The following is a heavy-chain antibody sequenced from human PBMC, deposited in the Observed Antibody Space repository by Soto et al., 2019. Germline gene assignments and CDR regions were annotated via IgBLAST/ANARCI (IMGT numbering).Heavy chain of an antibody. V-gene: IGHV4-30-4*01. CDR3: VGTGTTDDY. J-gene: IGHJ4*02. Sequence: TLSLNCSVSGASVRSDDYYWSCIRQAPGKGLEWIGYIYNSGGSYYNPSLKGRLTISIDTSKNQFSLKLNSVTAADTAIYYCVGTGTTDDYWGRGTLVTVSS. CDR1: GASVRSDDYY. CDR2: IYNSGGS. D-gene: IGHD4-17*01.